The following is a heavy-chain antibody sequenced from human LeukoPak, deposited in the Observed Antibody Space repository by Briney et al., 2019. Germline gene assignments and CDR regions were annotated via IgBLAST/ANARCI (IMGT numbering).Heavy chain of an antibody. CDR1: GYTFSNYG. Sequence: SVKVSCKASGYTFSNYGITRVRQAPGQGREWMGWIGTYNGNTDYAQKFQGRVIMTADTSTTTAHMELRSLRSDDTAVYYCARGRLKRVPFTKVAGALDYWGQGTRVTVSS. CDR3: ARGRLKRVPFTKVAGALDY. D-gene: IGHD6-19*01. CDR2: IGTYNGNT. V-gene: IGHV1-18*01. J-gene: IGHJ4*02.